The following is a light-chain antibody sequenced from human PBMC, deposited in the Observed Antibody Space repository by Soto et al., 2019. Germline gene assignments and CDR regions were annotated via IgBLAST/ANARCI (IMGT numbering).Light chain of an antibody. CDR3: SSYTSSSTQV. J-gene: IGLJ1*01. CDR2: EVS. Sequence: QSALTQPASVSGSPGQSITISCTGTSSDVGGYDYVSWYQLHPGKAPKLMIYEVSNRPPGVSNRFSGSKSGNTASLTISGLQAEDEADYYCSSYTSSSTQVFGTGTKVTVL. CDR1: SSDVGGYDY. V-gene: IGLV2-14*01.